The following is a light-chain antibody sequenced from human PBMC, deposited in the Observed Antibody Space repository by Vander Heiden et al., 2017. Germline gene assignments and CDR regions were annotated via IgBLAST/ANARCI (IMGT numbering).Light chain of an antibody. CDR3: EHLNNFPLT. CDR1: QGISSY. V-gene: IGKV1-9*01. J-gene: IGKJ4*01. Sequence: DIQLTQSPSFLSASVGDRVTITCRASQGISSYLAWYQQTPGKAPKLLISRASALQSGVPSRFSGSGSGTEFTLTINSLQPEDSATFYCEHLNNFPLTFGGGTKVEI. CDR2: RAS.